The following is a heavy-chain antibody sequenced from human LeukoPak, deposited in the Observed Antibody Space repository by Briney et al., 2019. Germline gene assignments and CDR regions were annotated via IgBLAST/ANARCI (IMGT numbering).Heavy chain of an antibody. D-gene: IGHD6-19*01. V-gene: IGHV4-61*05. CDR3: ASSGGAGYSSGWYPFDY. J-gene: IGHJ4*02. CDR2: IYYSGST. CDR1: GGSITSSSYY. Sequence: SETLSLTCSVSGGSITSSSYYWGWIRQPPEKGLEWIGYIYYSGSTNCNPSLKSRVTISVDTSKNQFSLKLSSVTAADTAVYYCASSGGAGYSSGWYPFDYWGQGTLVTVSS.